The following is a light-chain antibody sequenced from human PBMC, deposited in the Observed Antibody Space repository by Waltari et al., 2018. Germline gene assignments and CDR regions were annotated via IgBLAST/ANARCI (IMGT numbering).Light chain of an antibody. CDR3: QQYRYRPPWT. Sequence: VMTQSPVTLSVSPGDRATLSCWASQSVGTSLAWYHQKPGQAPRLLVYGASTRASGVPDRVSGAGSGTEFTLTISGLQSEDLGTYFCQQYRYRPPWTFGRGTKVEIK. CDR2: GAS. J-gene: IGKJ2*02. CDR1: QSVGTS. V-gene: IGKV3-15*01.